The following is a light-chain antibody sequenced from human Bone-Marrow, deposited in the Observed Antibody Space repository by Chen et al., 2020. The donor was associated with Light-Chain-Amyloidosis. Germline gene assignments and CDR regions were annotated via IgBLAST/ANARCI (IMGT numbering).Light chain of an antibody. CDR1: QTVGSF. V-gene: IGKV3-11*01. CDR3: QQRSNWPPMYT. Sequence: EILLTKYPATMSLSPGERATLSCRASQTVGSFFAWYQQKPVQAPRLVIYDVSKRASGIPARFSGGESGTDFTLTISSLEPEDFAVYYCQQRSNWPPMYTFGQGTKLEIK. CDR2: DVS. J-gene: IGKJ2*01.